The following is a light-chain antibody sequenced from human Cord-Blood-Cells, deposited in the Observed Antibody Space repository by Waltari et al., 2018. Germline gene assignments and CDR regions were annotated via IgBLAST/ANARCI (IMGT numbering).Light chain of an antibody. CDR2: AAS. CDR3: QQSYSTPWT. V-gene: IGKV1-39*01. J-gene: IGKJ1*01. CDR1: QNISSY. Sequence: IQMTQSPSSLSAPVGDRVPITCRASQNISSYLNWYQQKPGTAPKLLIYAASSLQSGVPSRFSGSGSGTDFTLTISSLQPEDFATYYGQQSYSTPWTFGQGTKVEIK.